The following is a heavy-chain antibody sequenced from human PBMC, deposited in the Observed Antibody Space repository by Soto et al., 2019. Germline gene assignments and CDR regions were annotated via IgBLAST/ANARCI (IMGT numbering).Heavy chain of an antibody. CDR3: AREAPMDV. Sequence: GGSLRLSCAASGFTVSSKYMSWVRQAPGKGLEWISVIWSAGLIYYADSVRGRFTISRDISKNILYLEMTSLRADDTAVYYCAREAPMDVWGQGTTVTVSS. CDR1: GFTVSSKY. J-gene: IGHJ6*02. V-gene: IGHV3-53*01. CDR2: IWSAGLI.